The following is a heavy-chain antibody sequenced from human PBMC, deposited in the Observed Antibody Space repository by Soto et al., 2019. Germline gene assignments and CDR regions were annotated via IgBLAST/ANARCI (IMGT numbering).Heavy chain of an antibody. CDR3: ANDHEGCISPSCYNFDY. CDR2: ISYDGSNK. D-gene: IGHD2-2*02. Sequence: QVQLVESGGGVVQPGRSLRLSCAASGFTFSSYGMHWVRQAPGKGLEWVAVISYDGSNKYYADSVKGRFTISRDNSKNTLYLQMNSLRAEDTAVYYCANDHEGCISPSCYNFDYWGQGTLVTVSS. CDR1: GFTFSSYG. J-gene: IGHJ4*02. V-gene: IGHV3-30*18.